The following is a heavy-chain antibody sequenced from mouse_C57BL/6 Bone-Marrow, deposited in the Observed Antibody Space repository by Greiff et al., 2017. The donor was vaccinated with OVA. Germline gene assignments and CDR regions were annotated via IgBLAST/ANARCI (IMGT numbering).Heavy chain of an antibody. J-gene: IGHJ1*03. CDR3: ARDPYGYDRGRYFDV. CDR2: IDPSDSYT. D-gene: IGHD2-2*01. V-gene: IGHV1-50*01. Sequence: QVQLKQPGAELVKPGASVKLSCKASGYTFTSYWMQWVKQRPGQGLEWIGEIDPSDSYTNYNQKFKGKATLTVDTSSSTAYMQLSSLTSEDSAVYYWARDPYGYDRGRYFDVWGTGTTVTVSS. CDR1: GYTFTSYW.